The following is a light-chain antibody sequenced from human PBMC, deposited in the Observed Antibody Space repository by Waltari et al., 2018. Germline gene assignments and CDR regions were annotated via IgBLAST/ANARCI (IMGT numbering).Light chain of an antibody. V-gene: IGLV6-57*04. CDR1: SGSIASNY. CDR3: QSYDGNNEGV. Sequence: NFMLTQPHSVSESPGKTVIISCTRSSGSIASNYVQWYQQRPGSAPSNVIYEDRERPFGAPERFSGCIYSSANSAPLTISVLKTEDEADYYCQSYDGNNEGVFGTGTKVTVL. CDR2: EDR. J-gene: IGLJ1*01.